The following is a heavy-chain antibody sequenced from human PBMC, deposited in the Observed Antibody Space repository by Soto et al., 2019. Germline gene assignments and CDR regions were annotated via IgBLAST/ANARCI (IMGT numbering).Heavy chain of an antibody. Sequence: PSETLSLTCTVSGGSIRNVYWSWIRQPPGKGLEWIGFIFHSGNAKYNPSLKSRVTMSVDTSKNQFSLSLDSVTAEDTAVYFCARAHAPTLPFDYWGQGTLVTVSS. D-gene: IGHD2-15*01. CDR3: ARAHAPTLPFDY. J-gene: IGHJ4*02. CDR1: GGSIRNVY. V-gene: IGHV4-59*01. CDR2: IFHSGNA.